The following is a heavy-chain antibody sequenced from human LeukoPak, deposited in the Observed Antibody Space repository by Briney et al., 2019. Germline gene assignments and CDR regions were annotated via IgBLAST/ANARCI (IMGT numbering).Heavy chain of an antibody. Sequence: WASVKVSCKASGYTFTSYAMNWVRQAPGQGLEWMGWMNTNTGNPTYAQGFTGRFVFSLDTSVSTAYLQISSLKAEDTAVYYCARGRSSVVVTAPLFDYWGQGTLVTVSS. J-gene: IGHJ4*02. CDR2: MNTNTGNP. CDR1: GYTFTSYA. D-gene: IGHD2-21*02. V-gene: IGHV7-4-1*02. CDR3: ARGRSSVVVTAPLFDY.